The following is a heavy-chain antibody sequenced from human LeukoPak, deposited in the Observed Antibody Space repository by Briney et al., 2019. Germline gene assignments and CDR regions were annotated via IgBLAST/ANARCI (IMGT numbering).Heavy chain of an antibody. V-gene: IGHV3-30*02. J-gene: IGHJ6*03. CDR1: GFTFSSYA. CDR3: AKDQGGSSFYYMDV. Sequence: GGSLRLSCAASGFTFSSYAMSWVRQAPGKGLEWVAFIRYDGSNKYYADSVKGRFTISRDNSKNTLYLQMNSLRAEDTAVYYCAKDQGGSSFYYMDVWGKGTTVTISS. CDR2: IRYDGSNK. D-gene: IGHD1-26*01.